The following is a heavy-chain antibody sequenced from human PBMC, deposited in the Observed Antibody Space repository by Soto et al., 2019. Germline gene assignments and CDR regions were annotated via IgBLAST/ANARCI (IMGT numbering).Heavy chain of an antibody. CDR2: ISGSGGST. Sequence: GSLRLSCAASGFTFSSYAMSWVRQAPGKGLEWVSAISGSGGSTYYADSVKGRFTISRDNSRNTLYLQMNSLRAEDTAVYYCAKDLGYIAYYDSSGYPLGYWGQGTLVTVSS. D-gene: IGHD3-22*01. CDR3: AKDLGYIAYYDSSGYPLGY. V-gene: IGHV3-23*01. J-gene: IGHJ4*02. CDR1: GFTFSSYA.